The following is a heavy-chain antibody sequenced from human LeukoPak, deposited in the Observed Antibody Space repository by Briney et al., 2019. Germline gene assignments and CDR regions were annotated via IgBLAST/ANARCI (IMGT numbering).Heavy chain of an antibody. J-gene: IGHJ4*02. V-gene: IGHV3-30*18. Sequence: PGGSLRLSCAASGFTFSTYWMSWVRQAPGKGLEWVAVILYDGSNKYYADSVKGRFTISRDNSKNTLYLQMNSLRAEDTAVYYCAKDSPIWFGELYYFDYWGQGTLVTVSS. CDR3: AKDSPIWFGELYYFDY. CDR1: GFTFSTYW. D-gene: IGHD3-10*01. CDR2: ILYDGSNK.